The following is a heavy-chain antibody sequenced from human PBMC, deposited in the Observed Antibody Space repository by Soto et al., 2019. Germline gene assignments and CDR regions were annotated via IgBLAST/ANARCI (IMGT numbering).Heavy chain of an antibody. V-gene: IGHV3-23*01. D-gene: IGHD3-16*01. Sequence: GGSLRLSCAASGFTFSAYVMSWVRQAPGKGLEWVSSTTSSGGGTYYADSVKGRFTVSRDNSKNTVYLQMNSLRVADTAMYYRARDRRTSWGDQEYGMDVWGQGTAVTVSS. CDR3: ARDRRTSWGDQEYGMDV. J-gene: IGHJ6*02. CDR2: TTSSGGGT. CDR1: GFTFSAYV.